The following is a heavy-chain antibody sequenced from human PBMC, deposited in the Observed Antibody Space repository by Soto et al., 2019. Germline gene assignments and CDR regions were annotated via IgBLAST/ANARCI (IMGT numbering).Heavy chain of an antibody. CDR2: ISAYNGNT. J-gene: IGHJ3*02. CDR1: GYTLTSYG. V-gene: IGHV1-18*01. D-gene: IGHD1-26*01. Sequence: QVQLVQSGAEVKKPGASVKVSCKASGYTLTSYGISWVRQAPGQGLEWMGWISAYNGNTNYAQKLQGRVTMTTDTSTSTAYMELRSLRSDDTAVYYCASWVLIVVATPGAFDIWGQGTMVTVSS. CDR3: ASWVLIVVATPGAFDI.